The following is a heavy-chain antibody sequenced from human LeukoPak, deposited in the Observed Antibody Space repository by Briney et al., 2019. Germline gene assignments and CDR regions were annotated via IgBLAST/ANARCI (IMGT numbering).Heavy chain of an antibody. CDR1: GGSISSYY. CDR2: IYYSGST. Sequence: SETLSLTCTVSGGSISSYYWSWIRQPPGKGLEWIGYIYYSGSTNYNPSLKSRVTISVDTSKNQFSLKLSSVTAADTAVYYCVRNRRSRIAVAGTGFDYWGQGTLVTVSS. D-gene: IGHD6-19*01. V-gene: IGHV4-59*01. J-gene: IGHJ4*02. CDR3: VRNRRSRIAVAGTGFDY.